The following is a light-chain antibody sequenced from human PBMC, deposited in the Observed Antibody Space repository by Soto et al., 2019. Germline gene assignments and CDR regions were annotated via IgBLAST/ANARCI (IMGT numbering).Light chain of an antibody. J-gene: IGLJ2*01. CDR3: RSYTGSNTIP. Sequence: QSALTQPASVSGSPGQSVAISCTGTSSDIGAYDYVSWYQQHPGKAPKLIIYDVNNRPSGISNRFSGSKSGNTASLTVSGLRAEDEADYYCRSYTGSNTIPFGGGTKLTVL. CDR2: DVN. CDR1: SSDIGAYDY. V-gene: IGLV2-14*03.